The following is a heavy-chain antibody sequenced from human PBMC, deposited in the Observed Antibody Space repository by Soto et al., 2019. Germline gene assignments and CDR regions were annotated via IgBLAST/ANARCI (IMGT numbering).Heavy chain of an antibody. Sequence: GGSLRLSCAASGFTFSSYNMHWLRQAPGEGLEWVAVISYDGSNKYYADSVKGRFTISRDNSKNTLYLQMNSLRAEDTAVYYCAKKNVLSWIQLWSYYHYYGMDVWGQGTTVTVSS. CDR1: GFTFSSYN. D-gene: IGHD5-18*01. CDR2: ISYDGSNK. CDR3: AKKNVLSWIQLWSYYHYYGMDV. J-gene: IGHJ6*02. V-gene: IGHV3-30*18.